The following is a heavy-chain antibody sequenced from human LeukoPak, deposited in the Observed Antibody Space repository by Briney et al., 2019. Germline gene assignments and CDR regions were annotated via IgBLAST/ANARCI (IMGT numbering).Heavy chain of an antibody. CDR2: MNPNSGNT. D-gene: IGHD6-6*01. J-gene: IGHJ4*02. Sequence: GASVTVSCKASGYTFTSYDINWVRQATGQGLEWMEWMNPNSGNTGYAQKFQGRVTMTRNTSISTAYMELSSLRSEDTAVYYCARGIAAHYFDYWGQGTLVTVSS. V-gene: IGHV1-8*01. CDR3: ARGIAAHYFDY. CDR1: GYTFTSYD.